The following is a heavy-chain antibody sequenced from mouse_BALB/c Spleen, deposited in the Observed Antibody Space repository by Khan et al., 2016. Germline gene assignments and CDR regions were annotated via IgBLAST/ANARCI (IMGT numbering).Heavy chain of an antibody. Sequence: QVRLQQSGAELARLGASVKLSCKASGYTFTTYWMQWVKQRPGQGLEWIGAIYPGNGDTRNTQKFKGKATLTADKSSSTAYMQLSSLASEDSAVYSGEWGDSYYGYDYWGQGTTLTVSS. CDR1: GYTFTTYW. CDR3: EWGDSYYGYDY. D-gene: IGHD2-9*01. J-gene: IGHJ2*01. V-gene: IGHV1-87*01. CDR2: IYPGNGDT.